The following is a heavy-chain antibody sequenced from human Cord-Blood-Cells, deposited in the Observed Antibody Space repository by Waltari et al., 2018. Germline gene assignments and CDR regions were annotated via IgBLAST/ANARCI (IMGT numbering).Heavy chain of an antibody. Sequence: GSFSGYYWSWIRQPPGKGLEWIGEINHSGSTNYNPSLKSRVTISVDTSKNQFSLKLSSVTAADTAVYYCASGGAYYDILTGYYYWGQGTLVTVSS. V-gene: IGHV4-34*01. D-gene: IGHD3-9*01. J-gene: IGHJ4*02. CDR3: ASGGAYYDILTGYYY. CDR2: INHSGST. CDR1: GSFSGYY.